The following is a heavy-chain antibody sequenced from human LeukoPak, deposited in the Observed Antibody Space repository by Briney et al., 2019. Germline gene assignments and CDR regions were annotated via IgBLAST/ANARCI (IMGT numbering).Heavy chain of an antibody. CDR1: GYTLTEVA. CDR3: TRETSSRYFDY. J-gene: IGHJ4*02. CDR2: MNPNSGRT. V-gene: IGHV1-8*03. Sequence: ASVKVSCKVSGYTLTEVAMHWVRQAPGKGLEWMGWMNPNSGRTGYAQNFQGRITITRNTSISTAYMGLSSLRSEDTAVYYCTRETSSRYFDYWGQGTLVTVSS.